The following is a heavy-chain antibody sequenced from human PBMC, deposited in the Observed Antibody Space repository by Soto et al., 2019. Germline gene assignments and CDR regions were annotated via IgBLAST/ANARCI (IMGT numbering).Heavy chain of an antibody. CDR2: FDPEDGET. V-gene: IGHV1-24*01. Sequence: ASVKVSCKVSGYTLTKLSMHCLRQAPGKALEWMGGFDPEDGETIYAQKFQGRVTMTEDTSTDTAYMELSSLRSEDTAVYYCATDSDTYYYGSGSYGMDVWG. J-gene: IGHJ6*02. D-gene: IGHD3-10*01. CDR3: ATDSDTYYYGSGSYGMDV. CDR1: GYTLTKLS.